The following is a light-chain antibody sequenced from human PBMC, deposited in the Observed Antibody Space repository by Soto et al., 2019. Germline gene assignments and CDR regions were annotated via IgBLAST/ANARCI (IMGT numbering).Light chain of an antibody. CDR3: SSYTSSSTPAVV. CDR1: SSDVGGYNY. CDR2: DVS. J-gene: IGLJ2*01. Sequence: QSALTQPASVSGSPGQSITISCTGTSSDVGGYNYVSWYQQHPGKAPKLMIYDVSNRPSGVSNRFSGSKSGNTASLTISGIQAEDEADYYCSSYTSSSTPAVVFGGGTKLTVL. V-gene: IGLV2-14*01.